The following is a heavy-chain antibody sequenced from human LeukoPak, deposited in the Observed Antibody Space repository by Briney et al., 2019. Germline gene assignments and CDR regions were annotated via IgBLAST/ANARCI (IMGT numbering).Heavy chain of an antibody. CDR3: ARLVGDDFWSGYYAHDY. V-gene: IGHV5-51*01. Sequence: GESLKISCKGSGYSFTSYWIGWVRQMPGKGLEWMGIIYPGDSDTSYSPSFQGQVTISADKSISTAYLQWSSLKASDTAMYYCARLVGDDFWSGYYAHDYWGQGTLVTVSS. CDR1: GYSFTSYW. CDR2: IYPGDSDT. D-gene: IGHD3-3*01. J-gene: IGHJ4*02.